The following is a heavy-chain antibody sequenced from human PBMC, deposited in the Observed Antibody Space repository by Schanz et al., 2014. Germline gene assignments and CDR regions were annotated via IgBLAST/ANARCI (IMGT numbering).Heavy chain of an antibody. Sequence: QVQLVQSGAEVQKPGASVMLSCKTSGYSFNLFGVSWVRQAPGQGLEWMGWISAYNGNMNYAPKFQGRVTMTTDTSTSTAYMELRNLRSDDTAVYYCARDRRRYCSTASCLHDNWFDPWGQGTLVIVSS. J-gene: IGHJ5*02. D-gene: IGHD2-2*01. CDR2: ISAYNGNM. CDR3: ARDRRRYCSTASCLHDNWFDP. V-gene: IGHV1-18*04. CDR1: GYSFNLFG.